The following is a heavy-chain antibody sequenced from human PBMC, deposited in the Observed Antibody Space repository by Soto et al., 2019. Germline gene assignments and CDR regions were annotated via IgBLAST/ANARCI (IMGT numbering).Heavy chain of an antibody. J-gene: IGHJ6*02. CDR2: IYYSGST. CDR3: ARDRGTVVTPSYYYYYYGMDV. V-gene: IGHV4-61*01. Sequence: WETLSLTFTVSGDSVSSGSYYWSWIRQPQGKGLEWIGYIYYSGSTNYNPSLKIRVTVSVDTSKNQFSLKLSSVTAADTAVYYRARDRGTVVTPSYYYYYYGMDVWGQGITVTVYS. CDR1: GDSVSSGSYY. D-gene: IGHD2-21*02.